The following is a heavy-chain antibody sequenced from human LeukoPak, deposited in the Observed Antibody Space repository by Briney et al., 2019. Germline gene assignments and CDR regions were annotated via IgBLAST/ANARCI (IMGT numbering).Heavy chain of an antibody. CDR1: GFTFDDYD. CDR3: ARIAMAGIGDGFDI. CDR2: INWNGGST. Sequence: GGSLRLSCAASGFTFDDYDMSWVRQPPGKGLEWGSGINWNGGSTGYADSVKGRFTISRDNARNYLYLQMNSLRAEDTALYYCARIAMAGIGDGFDIWGQGTMVTVSS. V-gene: IGHV3-20*04. D-gene: IGHD6-19*01. J-gene: IGHJ3*02.